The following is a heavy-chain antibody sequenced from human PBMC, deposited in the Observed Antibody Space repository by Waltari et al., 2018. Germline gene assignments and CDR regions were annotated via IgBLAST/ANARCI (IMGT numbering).Heavy chain of an antibody. V-gene: IGHV4-34*01. J-gene: IGHJ6*02. D-gene: IGHD6-6*01. CDR1: GGSFSGYY. Sequence: QVQLQQWGAGLLKPSETLSLTCAVYGGSFSGYYWSWIRQPPGKGLEWIREINHSGSTNYNPSLKSRVTISVDTSKNQFSLKLSSVTAADTAVYYCARQSSEYSSFEMDVWGQGTTVTVSS. CDR3: ARQSSEYSSFEMDV. CDR2: INHSGST.